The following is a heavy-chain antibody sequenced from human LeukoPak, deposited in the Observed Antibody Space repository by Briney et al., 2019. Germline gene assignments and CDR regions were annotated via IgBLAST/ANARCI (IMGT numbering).Heavy chain of an antibody. D-gene: IGHD3-22*01. Sequence: PGGSLRLSCTASGFTFSTYWMIWARQAPGKGLEWVANINQDGSQIYYAGSVEGRFTISRDNAKNSLYLQMNSLRAEDTGVYYCARLRRNSDKSGFYYYYDYWGQGTLVTVSS. CDR2: INQDGSQI. CDR3: ARLRRNSDKSGFYYYYDY. J-gene: IGHJ4*02. V-gene: IGHV3-7*01. CDR1: GFTFSTYW.